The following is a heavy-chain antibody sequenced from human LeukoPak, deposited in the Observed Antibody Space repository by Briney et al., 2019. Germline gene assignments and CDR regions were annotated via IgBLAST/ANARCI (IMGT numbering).Heavy chain of an antibody. CDR1: GGSISSGDYY. D-gene: IGHD2-21*01. V-gene: IGHV4-30-4*08. CDR3: ARDLIDHYYYYYYYMDV. J-gene: IGHJ6*03. Sequence: SQTLSLTCTVSGGSISSGDYYWSWIRQPPGKGLEWIGYIYYSGGTYYNPSLKSRVTISVDTSKNQFSLKLSSVTAADTAVYYCARDLIDHYYYYYYYMDVWGKGTTVTVSS. CDR2: IYYSGGT.